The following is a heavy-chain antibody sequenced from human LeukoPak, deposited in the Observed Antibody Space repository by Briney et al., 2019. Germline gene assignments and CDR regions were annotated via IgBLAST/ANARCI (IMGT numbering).Heavy chain of an antibody. J-gene: IGHJ3*02. Sequence: GASVKVSCKASGYTFTSYYMHWVRQAPGQGLEWMGIINPSGDSTSYTQKFQGRVTMTRDTSTSTVYMELSSLRSDDTAVYYCAIEVGIQWPLIWGQGTMVTV. CDR3: AIEVGIQWPLI. CDR2: INPSGDST. CDR1: GYTFTSYY. D-gene: IGHD5-12*01. V-gene: IGHV1-46*01.